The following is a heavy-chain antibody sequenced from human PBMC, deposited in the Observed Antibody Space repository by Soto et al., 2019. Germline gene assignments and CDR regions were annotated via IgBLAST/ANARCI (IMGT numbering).Heavy chain of an antibody. CDR1: GYTFTSYG. D-gene: IGHD4-17*01. V-gene: IGHV1-18*01. CDR2: ISAYSGNT. CDR3: ARKNDYGDFDY. Sequence: GASVKVSCKASGYTFTSYGISWVRQAPGQVLEWMGWISAYSGNTNYGQKLQGRVTMTTDTSTSTAYMDLRILRSDDTAVYYCARKNDYGDFDYWGQGTLVTVSS. J-gene: IGHJ4*02.